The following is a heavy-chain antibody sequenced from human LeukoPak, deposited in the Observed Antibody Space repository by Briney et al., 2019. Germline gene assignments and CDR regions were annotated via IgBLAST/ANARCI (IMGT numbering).Heavy chain of an antibody. CDR3: ARADPYED. V-gene: IGHV3-21*01. Sequence: GGSLRLSCAASGFTFNSYSMSWGRQAPGKGLEWVSSISSSNTYIYYADSVKGRFTISRDNAKNSLYLQMNSLRAEDTALYYCARADPYEDWGQGTLVTVSS. CDR2: ISSSNTYI. CDR1: GFTFNSYS. J-gene: IGHJ4*02. D-gene: IGHD3-3*01.